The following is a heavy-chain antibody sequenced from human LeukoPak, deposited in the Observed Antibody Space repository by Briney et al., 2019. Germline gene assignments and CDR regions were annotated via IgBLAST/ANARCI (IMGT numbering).Heavy chain of an antibody. CDR1: GYTLNELS. J-gene: IGHJ3*02. Sequence: ASVKVSCKVSGYTLNELSIHWVRQAPGKGLEWMGGVDPEDGKTIYAQQFQGRVTMTEDTSTDTAYMDLSSLGSDDTAVYYCATDFYGGSYSWIDSFDIWGQGTLVTVSS. V-gene: IGHV1-24*01. CDR3: ATDFYGGSYSWIDSFDI. D-gene: IGHD1-26*01. CDR2: VDPEDGKT.